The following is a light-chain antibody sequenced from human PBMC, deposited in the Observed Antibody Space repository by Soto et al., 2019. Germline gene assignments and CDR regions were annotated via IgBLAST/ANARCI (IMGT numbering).Light chain of an antibody. CDR2: GAS. Sequence: DIQMTQSPSFLSASVGGRVTITCRASQSIGKHLNWYQQKPGKAPKFLIYGASTLQSGVPSRFTGSGSGTDFTLTANSLQAEDFAIYYCQQSYSTPTTFGKGTRLEIK. CDR3: QQSYSTPTT. J-gene: IGKJ5*01. V-gene: IGKV1-39*01. CDR1: QSIGKH.